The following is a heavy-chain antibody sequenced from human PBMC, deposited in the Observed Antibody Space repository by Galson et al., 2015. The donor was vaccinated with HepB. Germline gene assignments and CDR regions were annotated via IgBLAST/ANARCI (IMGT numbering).Heavy chain of an antibody. CDR1: NGSFSGYY. Sequence: TLSLTCAVYNGSFSGYYWSWIRQPPGQGLEWIGEVNHSGSIKYNPSLKGRVAISGGSAKNEFYLKLTSVTAADTAVYYFARGPPQIRYLERKHLLHWGQGTLVTVSS. J-gene: IGHJ4*02. D-gene: IGHD3-9*01. V-gene: IGHV4-34*01. CDR3: ARGPPQIRYLERKHLLH. CDR2: VNHSGSI.